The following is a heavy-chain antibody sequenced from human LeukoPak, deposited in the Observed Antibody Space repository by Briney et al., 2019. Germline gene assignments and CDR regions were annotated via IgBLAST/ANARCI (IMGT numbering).Heavy chain of an antibody. V-gene: IGHV3-23*01. CDR2: ISGSGGST. CDR3: AKVPATDPYYYDSSGYYYSPDFDY. D-gene: IGHD3-22*01. J-gene: IGHJ4*02. CDR1: GFTFSSYT. Sequence: GGSLRLSCAASGFTFSSYTMYWVRQAPGKGLEWVSAISGSGGSTYYADSVKGRFTISRDNSKNTLYLQMNSLRAEDTAVYYCAKVPATDPYYYDSSGYYYSPDFDYWGQGTLVTVSS.